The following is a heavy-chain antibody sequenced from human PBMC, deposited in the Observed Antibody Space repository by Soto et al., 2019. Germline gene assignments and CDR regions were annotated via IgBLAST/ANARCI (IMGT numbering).Heavy chain of an antibody. J-gene: IGHJ4*02. D-gene: IGHD4-17*01. CDR1: GGSISSGGYS. CDR2: IYHSGST. CDR3: ARASTTVTTLDY. V-gene: IGHV4-30-2*01. Sequence: QLQLQESGSGLVKPSQTLSLTCAVSGGSISSGGYSWSWIRQPPGKGLEWIGYIYHSGSTYYNPSLKSRVTISVXXSQNQFSLKLSSVTAADTAVYYCARASTTVTTLDYWGQGTLVTVSS.